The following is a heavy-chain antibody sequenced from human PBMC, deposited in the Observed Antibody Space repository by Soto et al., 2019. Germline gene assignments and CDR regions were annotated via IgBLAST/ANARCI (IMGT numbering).Heavy chain of an antibody. V-gene: IGHV3-72*01. CDR1: GFTISDHY. D-gene: IGHD2-21*02. CDR2: TRNKANSYTT. J-gene: IGHJ4*02. Sequence: EVQLVESGGGLVQPGGSLRLSCAASGFTISDHYMDWVRQAPGKGLEWVGRTRNKANSYTTEYAATVKGRFTISRDDSKNSLYLQMNSLKTEDTAVYYCASSWGDHRDFDFWGQGTLVTVSS. CDR3: ASSWGDHRDFDF.